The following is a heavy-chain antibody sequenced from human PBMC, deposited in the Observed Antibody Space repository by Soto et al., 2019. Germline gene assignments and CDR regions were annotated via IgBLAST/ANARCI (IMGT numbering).Heavy chain of an antibody. CDR3: ARDIITVIGGEIYYYFGMDV. D-gene: IGHD3-10*01. CDR1: GGSFREYY. V-gene: IGHV4-34*01. CDR2: IDQSGTT. Sequence: SETLSLTCEVNGGSFREYYWSWIRQSPGKGLEWLGEIDQSGTTHYNPSLQSRVHISIDKSKNQFSLNLTSVTAADTATYYCARDIITVIGGEIYYYFGMDVWGQGTTVTVSS. J-gene: IGHJ6*02.